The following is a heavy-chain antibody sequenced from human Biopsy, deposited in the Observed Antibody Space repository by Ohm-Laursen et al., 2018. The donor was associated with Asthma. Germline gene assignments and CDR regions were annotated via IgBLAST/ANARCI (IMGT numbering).Heavy chain of an antibody. V-gene: IGHV4-31*03. Sequence: TLSLTCSVSYGSITSGGYYWTWIRQHPGKGLEWIGFIFYSGSTFYNPSLRSRITISVDTSKRQFSLSLRSATVADTAVYFCARAQSYGDIYYGLDVWGQGTTVTVSS. CDR1: YGSITSGGYY. CDR2: IFYSGST. D-gene: IGHD2-21*02. CDR3: ARAQSYGDIYYGLDV. J-gene: IGHJ6*02.